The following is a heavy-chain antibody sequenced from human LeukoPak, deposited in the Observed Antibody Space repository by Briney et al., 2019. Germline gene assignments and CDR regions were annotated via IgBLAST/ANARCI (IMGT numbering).Heavy chain of an antibody. V-gene: IGHV4-34*01. D-gene: IGHD5-18*01. CDR2: INHSGST. J-gene: IGHJ4*02. CDR3: ARGKRGYSYGLDY. Sequence: SETLSLTCAVYGESFSGYYWSWIRQPPGKGLEWIGEINHSGSTNYNPSLKSRVTISVDTSKNQFSLKLSSVTAADTAVYYCARGKRGYSYGLDYWGQGTLVTVSS. CDR1: GESFSGYY.